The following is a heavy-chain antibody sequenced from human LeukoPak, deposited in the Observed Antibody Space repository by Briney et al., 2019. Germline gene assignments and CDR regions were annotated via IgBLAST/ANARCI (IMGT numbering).Heavy chain of an antibody. Sequence: GGSLRLFCAASGFTFSSYGMHWVRQAPGKGLEWVAVISYDGSNKYYADSVKGRFTISRDNSKNTLYLQMNSLRAEDTAVYYCAKDHRDGYNHPLFGDYWGQGTLVTVSS. CDR3: AKDHRDGYNHPLFGDY. CDR1: GFTFSSYG. V-gene: IGHV3-30*18. CDR2: ISYDGSNK. D-gene: IGHD5-24*01. J-gene: IGHJ4*02.